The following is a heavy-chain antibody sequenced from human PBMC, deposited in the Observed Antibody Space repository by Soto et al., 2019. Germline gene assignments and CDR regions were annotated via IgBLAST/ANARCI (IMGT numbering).Heavy chain of an antibody. CDR1: GGSISSYY. CDR3: ARANPTYYYDSSGYYFALDAFDI. CDR2: IYYSGST. D-gene: IGHD3-22*01. V-gene: IGHV4-59*01. J-gene: IGHJ3*02. Sequence: SSETLSLTCTVSGGSISSYYWSWIRQPPGKGLEWIGYIYYSGSTNYNPSLKSRVTISVDTSKNQFSLKLSSVTAADTAVYYCARANPTYYYDSSGYYFALDAFDIWGQGTMVTVSS.